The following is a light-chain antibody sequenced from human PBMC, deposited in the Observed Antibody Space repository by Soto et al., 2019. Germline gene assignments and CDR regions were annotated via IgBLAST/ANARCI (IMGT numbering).Light chain of an antibody. J-gene: IGLJ1*01. V-gene: IGLV1-51*01. CDR1: SSNIGGNS. Sequence: QSVLTQPPSVSAAPGQKVTISCSGSSSNIGGNSVARYQQLPGTAPKLLIYDEDRRRSGIPDQFSCSNSGTAATLGITGFQTGDEDDYYCGSWDISLSAYVFGTGTKVTVL. CDR2: DED. CDR3: GSWDISLSAYV.